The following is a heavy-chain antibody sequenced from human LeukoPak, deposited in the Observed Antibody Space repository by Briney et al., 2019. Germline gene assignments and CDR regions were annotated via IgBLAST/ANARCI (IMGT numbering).Heavy chain of an antibody. CDR2: INHSGST. CDR1: DGSVSSSTYY. V-gene: IGHV4-39*01. CDR3: AKSGPWHALDI. Sequence: SETLSLTCTVSDGSVSSSTYYWNWIRQPPGKGLEWIGKINHSGSTNYNPSLKSRVTISVDTSKNQFSLNLNSVTAADTAVYYCAKSGPWHALDIWGQGTMVTVSS. J-gene: IGHJ3*02.